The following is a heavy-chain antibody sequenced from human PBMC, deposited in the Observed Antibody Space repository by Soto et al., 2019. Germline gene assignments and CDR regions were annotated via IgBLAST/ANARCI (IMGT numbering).Heavy chain of an antibody. J-gene: IGHJ4*02. CDR2: IWYEGANE. V-gene: IGHV3-33*06. D-gene: IGHD6-13*01. Sequence: QVQLVESGGGVVQPGTSLRLCCATSGFTFSSYGMYWVRQAPGKGLEWVAVIWYEGANEYYADSVKGRFTISRDNSKNTLYLQMNSLRAEDTAIYYCAKDVGNSWSYYFDFWGQGTLVTVSS. CDR3: AKDVGNSWSYYFDF. CDR1: GFTFSSYG.